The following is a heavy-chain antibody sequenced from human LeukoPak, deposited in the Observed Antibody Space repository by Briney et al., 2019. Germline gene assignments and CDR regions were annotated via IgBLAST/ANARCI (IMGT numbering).Heavy chain of an antibody. Sequence: ASVKVSCKASGYTFTGYYMHWVRQAPGQGLEWMGWINPNSGGTNYAQKFQGRVTMTRDTSISTAYMELSRLRSDDTAVYYCARLRGYSGYDSYYFDYWGQGTLVTVSS. CDR3: ARLRGYSGYDSYYFDY. D-gene: IGHD5-12*01. CDR1: GYTFTGYY. V-gene: IGHV1-2*02. CDR2: INPNSGGT. J-gene: IGHJ4*02.